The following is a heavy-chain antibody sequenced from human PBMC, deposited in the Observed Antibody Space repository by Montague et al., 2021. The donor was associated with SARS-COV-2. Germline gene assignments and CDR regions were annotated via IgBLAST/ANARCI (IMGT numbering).Heavy chain of an antibody. CDR1: GGSISSYY. J-gene: IGHJ4*02. CDR2: IYYSGGT. CDR3: ASQVPDFWSGIDY. V-gene: IGHV4-59*01. D-gene: IGHD3-3*01. Sequence: SETLSLTCTVSGGSISSYYWSWIRQPPGKGLEWTGYIYYSGGTNYNPSLKSRVTISVDTSKNQFSLKLSSVTAADTAVYYCASQVPDFWSGIDYWGQGTLVTVSS.